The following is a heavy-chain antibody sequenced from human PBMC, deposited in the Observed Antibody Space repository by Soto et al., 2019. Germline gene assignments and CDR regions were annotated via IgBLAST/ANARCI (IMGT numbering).Heavy chain of an antibody. J-gene: IGHJ4*02. D-gene: IGHD6-19*01. CDR1: GFTFSSYW. Sequence: EVQLVESGGGLVQPGGSLRLSCAASGFTFSSYWMYWVRQAPGKGLVWVSRTNSDGSDTSYADSVKGRFTISRDNAKNTLYLQMNRLRADDTAVYYCARDRGWSLFDYWGQGTLVTVSS. V-gene: IGHV3-74*01. CDR2: TNSDGSDT. CDR3: ARDRGWSLFDY.